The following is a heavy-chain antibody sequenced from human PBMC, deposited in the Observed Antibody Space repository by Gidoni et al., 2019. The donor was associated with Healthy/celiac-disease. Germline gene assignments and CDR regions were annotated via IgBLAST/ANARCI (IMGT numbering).Heavy chain of an antibody. V-gene: IGHV3-23*01. D-gene: IGHD6-6*01. CDR2: ISGSGGST. CDR3: AKDSSSSPYYFDY. CDR1: GFPFSSYA. Sequence: EVQLLESGGGLVQPGGSLGLSCAPSGFPFSSYAMSWVRQAPGKGLAWVSAISGSGGSTYYADSVKGRFTISRDNSKNTLYLQMNSLRAEDTAVYYCAKDSSSSPYYFDYWGQGTLVTVSS. J-gene: IGHJ4*02.